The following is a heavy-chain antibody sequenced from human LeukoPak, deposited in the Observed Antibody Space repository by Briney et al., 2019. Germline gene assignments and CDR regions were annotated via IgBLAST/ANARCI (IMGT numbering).Heavy chain of an antibody. D-gene: IGHD3-10*01. CDR3: AKDRSGNSYGHFDY. V-gene: IGHV3-43D*04. CDR2: ISWGGGST. Sequence: GGSLRLSCAASGFTFGGYAMNWVRQAPGKGLEWVSLISWGGGSTYYADSVKGRFTISRDNSKNSLYLHMNSLRAEDTALYYCAKDRSGNSYGHFDYWGQGTLVTVSS. CDR1: GFTFGGYA. J-gene: IGHJ4*02.